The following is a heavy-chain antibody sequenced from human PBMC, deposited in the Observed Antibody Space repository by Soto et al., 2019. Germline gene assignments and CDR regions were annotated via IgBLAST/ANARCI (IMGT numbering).Heavy chain of an antibody. D-gene: IGHD1-26*01. V-gene: IGHV1-18*01. J-gene: IGHJ4*02. Sequence: QVQLVQSGAEVKKPGASVKVSCKASGYTFTNYGISWVRQAPGQGLEWMGWISANNGNTNYEQKLQGRVTMTTDTSTSTADMELRSLRYDDTAVYYCSRYLGSYALDYWGQGTLVTVSS. CDR1: GYTFTNYG. CDR3: SRYLGSYALDY. CDR2: ISANNGNT.